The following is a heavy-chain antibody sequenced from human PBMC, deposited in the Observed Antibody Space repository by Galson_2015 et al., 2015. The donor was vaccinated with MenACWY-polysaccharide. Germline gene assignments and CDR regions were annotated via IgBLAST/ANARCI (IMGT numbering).Heavy chain of an antibody. J-gene: IGHJ6*02. CDR3: ARGHLGLGL. Sequence: SLRLSCAASGLTFSNLWMTWVRQAPGKGLEWVASIKKDGSEKYNVDSVKGRFTISRDNAKGSLYLQMNSLRAEDTAVYFCARGHLGLGLWGQGTTVTVSS. CDR2: IKKDGSEK. V-gene: IGHV3-7*01. CDR1: GLTFSNLW. D-gene: IGHD7-27*01.